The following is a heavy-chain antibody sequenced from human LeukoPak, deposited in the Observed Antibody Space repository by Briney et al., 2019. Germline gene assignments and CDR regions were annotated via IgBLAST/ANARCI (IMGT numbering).Heavy chain of an antibody. Sequence: SETLSLTCTVSGGSISSSSYYWGWIRQPPGKGLEWIGSIFYSGSTYYNPSLKSRVTISVDTSKNQFSLKLSSVTAADTAVYYCASSDSSGYIFEYWGQGTPVTVSS. D-gene: IGHD3-22*01. CDR1: GGSISSSSYY. J-gene: IGHJ4*02. V-gene: IGHV4-39*07. CDR3: ASSDSSGYIFEY. CDR2: IFYSGST.